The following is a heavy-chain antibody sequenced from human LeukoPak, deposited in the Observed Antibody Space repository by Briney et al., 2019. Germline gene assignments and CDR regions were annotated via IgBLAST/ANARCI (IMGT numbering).Heavy chain of an antibody. D-gene: IGHD3-22*01. V-gene: IGHV3-30*18. CDR2: ISYDGSNK. CDR1: GFTFSSYG. CDR3: AKESGYPARTPDY. J-gene: IGHJ4*02. Sequence: QTGGSLRLSCAASGFTFSSYGMHWVRQAPGKGLEWVAVISYDGSNKYYADSVKGRFTISRDNSKNTLYLQMNSLRAEDSAVYYCAKESGYPARTPDYWGQGTLVTVSS.